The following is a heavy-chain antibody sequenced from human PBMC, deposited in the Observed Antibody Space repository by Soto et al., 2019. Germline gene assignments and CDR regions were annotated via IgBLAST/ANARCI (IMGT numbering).Heavy chain of an antibody. CDR2: ISYDGSNK. J-gene: IGHJ4*02. CDR3: AKDRVDTAMVTCLDY. CDR1: GFTFSSYG. Sequence: QVQLVESGGGVVQPGRSLRLSCAASGFTFSSYGMHWVRQAPGKGLEWVAVISYDGSNKYYADSVKGRFTISRDNSKNTLYQQMNSLRAEDTAVYYCAKDRVDTAMVTCLDYWGQGTLVTVSS. D-gene: IGHD5-18*01. V-gene: IGHV3-30*18.